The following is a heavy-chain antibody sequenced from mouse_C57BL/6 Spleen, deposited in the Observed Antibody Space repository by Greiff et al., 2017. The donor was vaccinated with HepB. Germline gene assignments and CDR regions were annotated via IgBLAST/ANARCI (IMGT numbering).Heavy chain of an antibody. D-gene: IGHD2-4*01. CDR3: ARRGLGSYDYDAFRFAY. Sequence: QVQLQQSGAELMKPGASVKLSCKATGYTFTGYWIEWVKQRPGHGLEWIGEILPGSGSTNYNEKFKGKATFTADTSSNTAYMQLSSLTTEDSAIYYCARRGLGSYDYDAFRFAYWGQGTLVTVSA. CDR2: ILPGSGST. V-gene: IGHV1-9*01. CDR1: GYTFTGYW. J-gene: IGHJ3*01.